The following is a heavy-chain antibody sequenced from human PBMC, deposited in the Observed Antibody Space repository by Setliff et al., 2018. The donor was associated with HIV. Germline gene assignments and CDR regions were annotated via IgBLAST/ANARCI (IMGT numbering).Heavy chain of an antibody. Sequence: WASVKVSCKASGYTFTGYYMHWVRQAPGQGLEWMGWISANSGGTNYAQKFQGRVTMTRDTSISTAYMELSRLRSDDTAVYYCARSNFWSGFGYGYWGQGTLVTVSS. CDR1: GYTFTGYY. D-gene: IGHD3-3*01. CDR2: ISANSGGT. CDR3: ARSNFWSGFGYGY. V-gene: IGHV1-2*02. J-gene: IGHJ4*02.